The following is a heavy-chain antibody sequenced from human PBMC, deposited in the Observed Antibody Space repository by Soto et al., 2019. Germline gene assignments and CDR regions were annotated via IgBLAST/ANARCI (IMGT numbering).Heavy chain of an antibody. Sequence: PSETLSLTCTVSGGSVSSGSYYWSWIRQPPGKGLEWIGYIYYSGSTNYNPSLKSRVTISVDTSKNQFSLKLSSVTAADTAVYYCARGTTVITGFGFDPWGQGTLVTVSS. CDR1: GGSVSSGSYY. CDR2: IYYSGST. J-gene: IGHJ5*02. D-gene: IGHD4-17*01. CDR3: ARGTTVITGFGFDP. V-gene: IGHV4-61*01.